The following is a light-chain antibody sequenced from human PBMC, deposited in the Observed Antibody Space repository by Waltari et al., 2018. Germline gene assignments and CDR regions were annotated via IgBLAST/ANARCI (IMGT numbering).Light chain of an antibody. Sequence: DIQMTQSPSSLSASVGDRVTIPCQASHVINNNLNWNQQKPGKSTKLLIYDASNLETGVPSRFSGSGSGTDFYFTISSLQPEDIATYYCQQFDNLVYTFGQGTKLEIK. CDR1: HVINNN. V-gene: IGKV1-33*01. CDR2: DAS. CDR3: QQFDNLVYT. J-gene: IGKJ2*01.